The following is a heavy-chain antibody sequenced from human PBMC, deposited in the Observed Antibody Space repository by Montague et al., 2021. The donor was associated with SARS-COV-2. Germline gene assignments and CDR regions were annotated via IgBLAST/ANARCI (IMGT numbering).Heavy chain of an antibody. J-gene: IGHJ4*02. Sequence: SLRLSCAASGFTFSSYAMNWVRQAPGKGPEWVTGISDTTGSTYYADSVKVRFTISRDNSQNTLYLQMNSLRAEDTAVYYCARGGGRSAWYLRNGCWGQGTLGTGSS. V-gene: IGHV3-23*01. D-gene: IGHD6-19*01. CDR2: ISDTTGST. CDR1: GFTFSSYA. CDR3: ARGGGRSAWYLRNGC.